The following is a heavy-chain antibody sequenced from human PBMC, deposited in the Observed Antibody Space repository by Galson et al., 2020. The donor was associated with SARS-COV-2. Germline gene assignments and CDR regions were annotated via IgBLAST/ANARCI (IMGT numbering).Heavy chain of an antibody. V-gene: IGHV3-23*01. D-gene: IGHD5-18*01. CDR2: ISGSGGST. Sequence: TGGSLRLSCAASGFTFSSYAMSWVRQAPGKGLEWVSAISGSGGSTYYADPVKGRFTISRDNSKNTLYLQMNSLRAEDTAVYYCASPRGYSYGAFDYWGKGTLVTVSS. CDR3: ASPRGYSYGAFDY. CDR1: GFTFSSYA. J-gene: IGHJ4*02.